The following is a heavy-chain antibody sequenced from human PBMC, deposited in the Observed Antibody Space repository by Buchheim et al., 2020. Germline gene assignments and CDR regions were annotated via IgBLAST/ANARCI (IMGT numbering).Heavy chain of an antibody. CDR1: GGSISSTNW. J-gene: IGHJ4*02. D-gene: IGHD6-13*01. CDR3: ARANIAAAGTVDY. CDR2: IYHSGST. V-gene: IGHV4-4*02. Sequence: QVQLQESGPGLVKPSGTLSLTCAVSGGSISSTNWWSWVRQPPEKGLEWIGEIYHSGSTNYNPSLKSRVTISVDKPKNQFPLKLSSVTAADTAVYYCARANIAAAGTVDYWGQGTL.